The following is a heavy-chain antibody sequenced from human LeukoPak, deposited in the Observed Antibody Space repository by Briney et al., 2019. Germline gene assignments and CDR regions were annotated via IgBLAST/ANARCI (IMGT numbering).Heavy chain of an antibody. Sequence: PGGSLRLSCAASGFTFSSYAMSWVRQAPGKGLEWVSAISGSGGSTYYADSVKGRFTISRDNSKNTLYLQMNSLRAEDTAVYYCAKDCSSPGYDFWSGYFSCSNWFDPWGQGTLVTVSS. CDR1: GFTFSSYA. CDR2: ISGSGGST. CDR3: AKDCSSPGYDFWSGYFSCSNWFDP. D-gene: IGHD3-3*01. V-gene: IGHV3-23*01. J-gene: IGHJ5*02.